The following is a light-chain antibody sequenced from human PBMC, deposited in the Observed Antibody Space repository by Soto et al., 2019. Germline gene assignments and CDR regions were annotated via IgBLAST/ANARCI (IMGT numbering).Light chain of an antibody. CDR3: QQYYSYPPIT. J-gene: IGKJ5*01. CDR1: QGISSW. CDR2: DAS. V-gene: IGKV1-5*01. Sequence: DIQMTQSPSTLSASLGDRVTITCRASQGISSWLAWYQQKPGKAPKLLIYDASSLESGVPSRFSSSGSGTEFTLTISSLQPDDFATYYCQQYYSYPPITFGQGTRLEI.